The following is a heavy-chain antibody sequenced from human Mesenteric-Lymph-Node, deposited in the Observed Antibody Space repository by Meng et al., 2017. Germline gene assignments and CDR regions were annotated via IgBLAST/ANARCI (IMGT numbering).Heavy chain of an antibody. V-gene: IGHV4-30-4*01. CDR3: ASGGNIVATLNY. CDR2: IYYSGST. Sequence: QVGLQESGPRLVKPSQTLSLTCTVSGGSISSGDYYWSWIRQPPGKGLEWIGYIYYSGSTYYNPSLKSRVTISIDTSKNQFSLKLNSVTAADTAVYYCASGGNIVATLNYWGQGTLVTVSS. J-gene: IGHJ4*02. CDR1: GGSISSGDYY. D-gene: IGHD5-12*01.